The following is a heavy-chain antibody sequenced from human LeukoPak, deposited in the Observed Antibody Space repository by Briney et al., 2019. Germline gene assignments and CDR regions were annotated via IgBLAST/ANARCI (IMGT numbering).Heavy chain of an antibody. V-gene: IGHV1-18*01. CDR1: GGTFSSYA. CDR2: ISAYNGNT. Sequence: GASVKVSCKASGGTFSSYAISWVRQAPGQGLEWMGWISAYNGNTNYAQKLQGRVTMTTDTSTSTAYMELRSLRSDDTAVYYCARDRREYSGSYLFDYWGQGTLVTVSS. CDR3: ARDRREYSGSYLFDY. D-gene: IGHD1-26*01. J-gene: IGHJ4*02.